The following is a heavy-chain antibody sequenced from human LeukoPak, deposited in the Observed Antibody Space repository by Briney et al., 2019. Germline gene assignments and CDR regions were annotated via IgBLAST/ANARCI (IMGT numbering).Heavy chain of an antibody. CDR3: ARALEMATIRNWFDP. Sequence: SVKVSCKSSGGTFSSYAISWVRQAPGQGLEWMGRIIPILGIANYAQKFQGRVTITADKSTSTAYMELSSLRSEDAAVYYCARALEMATIRNWFDPWGQGTLVTVSS. J-gene: IGHJ5*02. D-gene: IGHD5-24*01. V-gene: IGHV1-69*04. CDR1: GGTFSSYA. CDR2: IIPILGIA.